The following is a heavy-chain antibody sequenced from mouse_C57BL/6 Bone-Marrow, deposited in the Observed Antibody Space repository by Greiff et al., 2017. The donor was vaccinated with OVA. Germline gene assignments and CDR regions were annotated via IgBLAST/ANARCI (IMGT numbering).Heavy chain of an antibody. CDR1: GYTFTSYG. CDR2: IYPRSGNT. V-gene: IGHV1-81*01. D-gene: IGHD1-1*01. Sequence: VQLQESGAELARPGASVKLSCKASGYTFTSYGISWVKQRTGQGLEWIGEIYPRSGNTYYNEKFKGKATLTANKSSSTAYMELRSLTYEDSAVYFCARKGSNYVDYWGQGTTLTVSS. CDR3: ARKGSNYVDY. J-gene: IGHJ2*01.